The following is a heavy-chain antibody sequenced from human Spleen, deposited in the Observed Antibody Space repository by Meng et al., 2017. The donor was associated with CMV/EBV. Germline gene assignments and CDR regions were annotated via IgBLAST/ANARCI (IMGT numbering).Heavy chain of an antibody. CDR1: GFTFSSYW. Sequence: GESLKISCAASGFTFSSYWMHWVRQAPGKGLVWVSRINSDGSSTSYADSVKGRFTISRDNAKNTLYLQMNSLRAEDTAVYYCAKDLTPYCTNGVCYNRRSALDIWGQGTMVTVSS. V-gene: IGHV3-74*01. D-gene: IGHD2-8*01. CDR3: AKDLTPYCTNGVCYNRRSALDI. CDR2: INSDGSST. J-gene: IGHJ3*02.